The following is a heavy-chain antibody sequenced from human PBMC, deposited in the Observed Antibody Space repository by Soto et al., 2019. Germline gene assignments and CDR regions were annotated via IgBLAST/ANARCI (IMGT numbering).Heavy chain of an antibody. CDR1: GGSISSTGHY. D-gene: IGHD2-21*02. V-gene: IGHV4-39*02. J-gene: IGHJ4*02. CDR3: AILMGVVTVDY. Sequence: PSETLSLTCSVSGGSISSTGHYWGWIRQPPGKGLEWIGNIYYAGSPYYNPSLKSRVTISVDTSKNHFSLALTSVTAADTAVYYCAILMGVVTVDYWGQGALVTVSS. CDR2: IYYAGSP.